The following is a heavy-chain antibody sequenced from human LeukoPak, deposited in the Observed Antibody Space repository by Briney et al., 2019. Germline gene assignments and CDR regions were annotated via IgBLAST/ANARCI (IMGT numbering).Heavy chain of an antibody. CDR1: GFTFSSYS. CDR3: AREGGYYDSSGNFDY. D-gene: IGHD3-22*01. V-gene: IGHV3-21*01. CDR2: ISSSSSYI. J-gene: IGHJ4*02. Sequence: KAGGSLRLSCAASGFTFSSYSMNWVRQAPGKGLEWVSSISSSSSYIYYADSVKGRFTISRDNAKNSLYLQMDSLRAEDTAVYYCAREGGYYDSSGNFDYWGQGTLVTVSS.